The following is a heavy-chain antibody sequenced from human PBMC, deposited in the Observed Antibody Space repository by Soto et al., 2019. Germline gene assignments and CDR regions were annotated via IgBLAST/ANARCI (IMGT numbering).Heavy chain of an antibody. CDR2: ISYDGSNK. D-gene: IGHD6-19*01. V-gene: IGHV3-30*18. CDR3: ANGQEYYSSGWSRIFDY. Sequence: GGSLRLSCAASGFTFSSYGMHWVRQAPGKGLEWVAVISYDGSNKYYADSVKGRFTISRDNSKNTLYLQMNSLRAEDTAVYYCANGQEYYSSGWSRIFDYWGQGTLVTVS. J-gene: IGHJ4*02. CDR1: GFTFSSYG.